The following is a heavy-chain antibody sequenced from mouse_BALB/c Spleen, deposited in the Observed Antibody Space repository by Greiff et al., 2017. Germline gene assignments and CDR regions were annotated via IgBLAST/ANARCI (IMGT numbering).Heavy chain of an antibody. J-gene: IGHJ1*01. CDR2: ISSGGST. CDR1: GFTFSSYA. Sequence: DVHLVESGGGLVKPGGSLKLSCAASGFTFSSYAMSWVRQTPEKRLEWVASISSGGSTYYPDSVKGRFTISRDNARNILYLQMSSLRSEDTAMYYCARGSYGSSYDDWYFDVWGAGTTVTVSS. CDR3: ARGSYGSSYDDWYFDV. D-gene: IGHD1-1*01. V-gene: IGHV5-6-5*01.